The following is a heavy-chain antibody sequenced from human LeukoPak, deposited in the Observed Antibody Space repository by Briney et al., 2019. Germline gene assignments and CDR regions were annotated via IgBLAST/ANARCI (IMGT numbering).Heavy chain of an antibody. CDR3: ARGQGPLYSSSWYKNYYGMDV. J-gene: IGHJ6*02. CDR2: INHSGST. CDR1: GGSFSVYY. V-gene: IGHV4-34*01. Sequence: SETLSLTCAVYGGSFSVYYWSWIRQPPGKGLEWIGEINHSGSTNYNPSLKSRVTISVDTSKNQFSLKLSSVTAADTAVYYCARGQGPLYSSSWYKNYYGMDVWGQGTTVTVSS. D-gene: IGHD6-13*01.